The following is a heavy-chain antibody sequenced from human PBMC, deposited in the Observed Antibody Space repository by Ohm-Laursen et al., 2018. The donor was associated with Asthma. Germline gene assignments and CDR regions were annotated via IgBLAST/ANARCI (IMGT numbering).Heavy chain of an antibody. J-gene: IGHJ4*02. D-gene: IGHD3-22*01. Sequence: SLRLSCAASGFTFSSYGMHWVRQAPGKGLEWVAVISYDGSNKYYADSVKGRFTISRDNSKSTLYLQMNSLRAEDTAVYYCAKDVAGRPNSGYYPVFDYWGQGTLVTVSS. CDR3: AKDVAGRPNSGYYPVFDY. V-gene: IGHV3-30*18. CDR1: GFTFSSYG. CDR2: ISYDGSNK.